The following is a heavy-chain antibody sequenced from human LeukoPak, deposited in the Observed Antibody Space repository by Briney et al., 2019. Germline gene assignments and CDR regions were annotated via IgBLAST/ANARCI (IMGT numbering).Heavy chain of an antibody. V-gene: IGHV3-48*03. J-gene: IGHJ3*02. CDR1: GFTFSSYE. CDR3: AREVSEAFDI. Sequence: PGGSLRLSCAASGFTFSSYEMNWVRQAPGKGLEWVSYISSSGSTIYYADSVKGRFTISRDNAKNSLYLQMNSLRAEDTAVYYCAREVSEAFDIWGQGTMVTVSS. D-gene: IGHD2-8*01. CDR2: ISSSGSTI.